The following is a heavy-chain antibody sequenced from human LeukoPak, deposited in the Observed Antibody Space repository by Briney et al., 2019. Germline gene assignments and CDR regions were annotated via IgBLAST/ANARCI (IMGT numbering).Heavy chain of an antibody. J-gene: IGHJ4*02. CDR1: GGSISSSNW. D-gene: IGHD3-10*01. CDR3: ARRYYGSGTNYFDY. V-gene: IGHV4-4*02. CDR2: VYHSGST. Sequence: SDTLSLTCTVSGGSISSSNWWSWVRQPPGKGLEWIGEVYHSGSTTYNSSLKSRLTMSIDKSKNHFSLNLSSVTAADTAVYYCARRYYGSGTNYFDYWGQGTLVTVSS.